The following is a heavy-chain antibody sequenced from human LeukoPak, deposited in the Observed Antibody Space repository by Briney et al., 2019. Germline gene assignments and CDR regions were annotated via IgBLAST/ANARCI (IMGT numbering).Heavy chain of an antibody. J-gene: IGHJ3*02. V-gene: IGHV4-30-4*01. D-gene: IGHD2-15*01. Sequence: PSETLSLTCTVSGGSISSGDYYWSWIRQPPGKGLEWIGYIYYSGSTYYNPSLKSRVTISVGTSKNQFSLKLSSVTAADTAVYYCARVRIPHNDAFDIWGQGTMVTVSS. CDR2: IYYSGST. CDR1: GGSISSGDYY. CDR3: ARVRIPHNDAFDI.